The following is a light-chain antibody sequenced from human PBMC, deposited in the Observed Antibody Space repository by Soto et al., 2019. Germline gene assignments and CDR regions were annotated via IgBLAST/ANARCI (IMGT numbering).Light chain of an antibody. V-gene: IGKV1-5*03. CDR1: QGISSW. CDR2: KAS. J-gene: IGKJ4*01. Sequence: DIQMTQSPSAMSASLGDRVTITCRASQGISSWLAWYQQKPGKAPKLLIYKASSLESGVPSRFSGSGSGTEFTLTISSLQPDDFATYYCQHRLTFGGGTMVDI. CDR3: QHRLT.